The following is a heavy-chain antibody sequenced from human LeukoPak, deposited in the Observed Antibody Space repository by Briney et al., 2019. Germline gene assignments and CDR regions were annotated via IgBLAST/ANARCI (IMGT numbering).Heavy chain of an antibody. V-gene: IGHV4-4*07. J-gene: IGHJ6*03. Sequence: SETLSLTCSVSGGSISSFYWTWIRQPAGKGLEWLGRVYASGSTDYNPSLKSRLTLSLDTSENQFSLRLNSVTAADTAVYYCARSARFYHFYMDVWGKGTAVTVSS. CDR3: ARSARFYHFYMDV. D-gene: IGHD2-15*01. CDR2: VYASGST. CDR1: GGSISSFY.